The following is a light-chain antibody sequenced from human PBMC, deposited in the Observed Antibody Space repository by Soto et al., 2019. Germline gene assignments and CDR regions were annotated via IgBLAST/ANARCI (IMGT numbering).Light chain of an antibody. CDR1: QSISNY. J-gene: IGKJ3*01. Sequence: DIQMTQSPSSLSASVGDRVTITCRASQSISNYLNWYQQKPGKAPKLLIYAASSLQSWVPSRFSGSGSGTDFTLTISSLQPEDVTTYACQQSYTTLFTFGPGTNVHI. CDR3: QQSYTTLFT. CDR2: AAS. V-gene: IGKV1-39*01.